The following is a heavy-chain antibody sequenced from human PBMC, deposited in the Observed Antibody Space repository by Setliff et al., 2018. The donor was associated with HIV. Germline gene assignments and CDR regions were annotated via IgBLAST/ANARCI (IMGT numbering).Heavy chain of an antibody. CDR3: ARDHGGNSGYNWFDP. V-gene: IGHV1-2*02. CDR1: GYTFTGYH. D-gene: IGHD2-21*02. Sequence: ASVKVSCKASGYTFTGYHMHWVRQAPGQGLEWMGWINPNSGGTNYAQKFQGRVTMTRDTSISTAYMELSRLRSDDTAVYYCARDHGGNSGYNWFDPWGQGTLVTVSS. CDR2: INPNSGGT. J-gene: IGHJ5*02.